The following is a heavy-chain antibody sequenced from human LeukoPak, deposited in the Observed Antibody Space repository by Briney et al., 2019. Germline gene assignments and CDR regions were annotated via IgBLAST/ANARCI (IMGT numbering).Heavy chain of an antibody. D-gene: IGHD3-16*01. CDR2: IKSDGSST. J-gene: IGHJ3*02. V-gene: IGHV3-74*01. CDR1: GFTFSSYW. Sequence: PGGSLRLSCAASGFTFSSYWMHWVRQGPGKGLVWVSRIKSDGSSTNYADSVKGRFTISRDNAKNTLYLQMNSLRAEDTAVYYCTTDYVGGAYVGIWGQGTMVTVSS. CDR3: TTDYVGGAYVGI.